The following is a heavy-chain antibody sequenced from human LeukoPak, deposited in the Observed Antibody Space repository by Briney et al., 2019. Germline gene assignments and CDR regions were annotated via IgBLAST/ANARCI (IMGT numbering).Heavy chain of an antibody. CDR1: GGSFSGYY. V-gene: IGHV4-34*01. CDR3: AGGLYYDFWSGYYTGWFDP. D-gene: IGHD3-3*01. CDR2: INHSGST. J-gene: IGHJ5*02. Sequence: PLETLSLTCAVYGGSFSGYYWSWIRQPPGKGLEWIGEINHSGSTNYNPSLKSRVTISVDTSKNQFSLKLSSVTAADTAVYYCAGGLYYDFWSGYYTGWFDPWGQGTLVTVSS.